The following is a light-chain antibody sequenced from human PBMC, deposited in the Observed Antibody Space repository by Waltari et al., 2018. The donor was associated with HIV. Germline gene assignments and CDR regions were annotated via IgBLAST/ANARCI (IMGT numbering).Light chain of an antibody. V-gene: IGLV2-8*01. Sequence: SLTQPPSASGSPGQSVTISCTGTSSDVGGYNYVSWYQQHPGKAPKLMIYEVSKRPSGVPDRFSGSKSGNTASLTVSGLQAEDEANYYCSSYAGSNNLVFGGGTKLTVL. CDR2: EVS. CDR3: SSYAGSNNLV. CDR1: SSDVGGYNY. J-gene: IGLJ3*02.